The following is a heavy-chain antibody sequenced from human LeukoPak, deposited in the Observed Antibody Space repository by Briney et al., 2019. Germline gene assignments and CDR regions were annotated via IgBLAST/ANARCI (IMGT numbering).Heavy chain of an antibody. J-gene: IGHJ4*02. V-gene: IGHV3-21*01. CDR3: ARGAEGIAATDSNFDY. Sequence: GGSLRLSCAASGFTFSRNCMNWVRQAPGKGLEWVSSISTSSSYIYYADSVKGRFTISRSNGKNSLYLQMNSLRAEDTAVYYCARGAEGIAATDSNFDYWGRGTLVTVSS. D-gene: IGHD6-13*01. CDR1: GFTFSRNC. CDR2: ISTSSSYI.